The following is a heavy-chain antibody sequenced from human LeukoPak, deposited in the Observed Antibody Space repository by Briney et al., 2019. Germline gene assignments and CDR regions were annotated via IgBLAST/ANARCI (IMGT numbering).Heavy chain of an antibody. CDR1: GYTFTAHY. CDR2: INTNSGGT. CDR3: ARDYYYESCGFFDY. V-gene: IGHV1-2*02. J-gene: IGHJ4*02. D-gene: IGHD3-22*01. Sequence: ASVEVSCKSSGYTFTAHYMHWVRQAPGQGLEWMGWINTNSGGTNYAQKFQGRVTMTRDTSISTAYMELSRLRSDDTAVYYCARDYYYESCGFFDYWGQGTLVTVSS.